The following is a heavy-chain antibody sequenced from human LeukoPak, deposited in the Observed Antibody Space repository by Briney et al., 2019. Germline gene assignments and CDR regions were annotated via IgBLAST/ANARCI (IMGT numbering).Heavy chain of an antibody. Sequence: GGSLRLSCAASGFTFSSYAMSWVRQAPGKGLEWVSVISGSGGNTYYAGSVKGRFTISRDNSKSTLFLQMNSLRDEDTAVYYCVKDGDGGSYYVLFDYWGQGALVTVSS. V-gene: IGHV3-23*01. D-gene: IGHD1-26*01. J-gene: IGHJ4*02. CDR1: GFTFSSYA. CDR3: VKDGDGGSYYVLFDY. CDR2: ISGSGGNT.